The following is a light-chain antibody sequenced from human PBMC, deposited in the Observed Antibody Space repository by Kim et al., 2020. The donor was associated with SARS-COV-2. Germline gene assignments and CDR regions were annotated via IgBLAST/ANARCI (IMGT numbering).Light chain of an antibody. CDR3: QQRLDWPIT. CDR2: DAS. J-gene: IGKJ5*01. Sequence: EIVLTQSPATLSLSPGERVTLSCRASQDISTYLAWYQQIRGQAPRLLIYDASYRVSGIPARFSGRGSGTDFTLTISSLEPEDFAVYYCQQRLDWPITFGQGTRLEIK. V-gene: IGKV3-11*01. CDR1: QDISTY.